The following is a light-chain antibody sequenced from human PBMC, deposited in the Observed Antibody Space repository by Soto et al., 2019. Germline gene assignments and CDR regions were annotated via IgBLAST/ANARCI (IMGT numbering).Light chain of an antibody. CDR2: GAS. Sequence: EIVLTQSPGTLSLSPGGRATLSCRASQTVTSSFLAWYQQKPGQAPRLLIYGASTRATGIPDRFSGSGSETDFTLTISRLEPEDFAVYYCQQYGNSQYTFGQGTKVEIK. J-gene: IGKJ2*01. CDR1: QTVTSSF. CDR3: QQYGNSQYT. V-gene: IGKV3-20*01.